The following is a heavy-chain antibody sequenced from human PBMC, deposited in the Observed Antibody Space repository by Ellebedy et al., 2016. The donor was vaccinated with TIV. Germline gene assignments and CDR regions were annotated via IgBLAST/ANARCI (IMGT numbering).Heavy chain of an antibody. V-gene: IGHV4-38-2*02. CDR1: GYSISSGYY. CDR2: IYNSGSP. J-gene: IGHJ6*04. D-gene: IGHD3-10*01. Sequence: SETLSLTCSVSGYSISSGYYWSWIRQPPGKGLEWIGYIYNSGSPNYNPSLKSRVTISIDMSKNQFSLKLSSVTAADTAVYYCARRGFLDVWGKGTTVTVSS. CDR3: ARRGFLDV.